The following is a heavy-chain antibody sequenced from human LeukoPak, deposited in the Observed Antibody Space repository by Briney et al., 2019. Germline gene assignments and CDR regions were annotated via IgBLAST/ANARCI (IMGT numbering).Heavy chain of an antibody. CDR1: EFTFSSYA. D-gene: IGHD6-13*01. V-gene: IGHV3-23*01. CDR2: ISASSDTT. CDR3: AKDLRIAAAGRVSDY. Sequence: GGSLRLSCAASEFTFSSYAMSWVRQAPGKGLEWVSTISASSDTTYYADSVKGRFTISRDNSKNTLYLQMNSLRAEDTAVYYCAKDLRIAAAGRVSDYWGQGTLVTVSS. J-gene: IGHJ4*02.